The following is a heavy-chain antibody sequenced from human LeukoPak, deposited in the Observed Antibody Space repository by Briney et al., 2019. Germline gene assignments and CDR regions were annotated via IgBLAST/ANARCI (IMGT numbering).Heavy chain of an antibody. Sequence: PSETLSLTCTVSGGSISSYYWSWIRQPPGKGLEWIGYIYYSAYTNYNPSLKSRVTISVDTSKNQFSLKLSSVTAADTAVYYCARTTMVRGTYYMDVWGKGTTVTISS. CDR1: GGSISSYY. CDR2: IYYSAYT. D-gene: IGHD3-10*01. V-gene: IGHV4-59*01. CDR3: ARTTMVRGTYYMDV. J-gene: IGHJ6*03.